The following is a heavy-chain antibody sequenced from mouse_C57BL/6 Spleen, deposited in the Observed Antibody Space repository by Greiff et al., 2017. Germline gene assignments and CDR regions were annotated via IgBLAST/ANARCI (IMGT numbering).Heavy chain of an antibody. D-gene: IGHD3-2*02. CDR1: GYTFTDYY. V-gene: IGHV1-19*01. Sequence: VQLKESGPVLVKPGASVKMSCKASGYTFTDYYMNWVKQSHGKSLEWIGVINPYNGGTSYNQKFKGKATLTVDKSSSTAYMELNSLTSEDSAVYYCARRGSSGVDYWGQGTTLTVSS. CDR2: INPYNGGT. J-gene: IGHJ2*01. CDR3: ARRGSSGVDY.